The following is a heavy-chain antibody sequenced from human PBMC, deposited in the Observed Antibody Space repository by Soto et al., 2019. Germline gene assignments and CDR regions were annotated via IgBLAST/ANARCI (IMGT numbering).Heavy chain of an antibody. V-gene: IGHV3-23*01. J-gene: IGHJ4*02. D-gene: IGHD6-19*01. CDR2: LSGSGTST. Sequence: EVQLLESGGGLVQPGGSLRLSCAASGFTFVNYAMNWGRQAPGKGLEWVATLSGSGTSTYYADSVKGRFTISKDNSRNTLYLQMNSLRAEDTAVYYCAKGTSHGGWFNPFDYWGQGTLVTVSS. CDR1: GFTFVNYA. CDR3: AKGTSHGGWFNPFDY.